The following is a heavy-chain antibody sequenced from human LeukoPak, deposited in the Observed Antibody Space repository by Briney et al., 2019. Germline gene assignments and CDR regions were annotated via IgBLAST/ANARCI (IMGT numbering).Heavy chain of an antibody. J-gene: IGHJ4*02. CDR3: ATPLDYYDSSGYHQGGD. CDR2: IKEDGSKK. CDR1: GFTFSSCW. Sequence: GGSLRLSCAASGFTFSSCWMTWVRQAPGKGLEWVANIKEDGSKKNYVDSVKGRFTIFRDNAKNSLYLQMNSLRAEDTAVYYCATPLDYYDSSGYHQGGDWGQGTLVTVSS. V-gene: IGHV3-7*03. D-gene: IGHD3-22*01.